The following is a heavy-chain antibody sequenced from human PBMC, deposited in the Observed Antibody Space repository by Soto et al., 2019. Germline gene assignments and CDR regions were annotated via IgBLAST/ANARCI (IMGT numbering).Heavy chain of an antibody. CDR3: AREWAGSSSSPHYYYYGMDV. CDR2: INPSGGST. CDR1: GYTFTSYY. D-gene: IGHD6-6*01. J-gene: IGHJ6*02. Sequence: QAQLVQSGAEVKKPGASVKVSCKASGYTFTSYYMHWVRQAPGQGLEWMGIINPSGGSTSYAQKFQGRVTMTRDTSTSTVYMELSSLRSEDTAVYYCAREWAGSSSSPHYYYYGMDVWGQGTTVTVSS. V-gene: IGHV1-46*01.